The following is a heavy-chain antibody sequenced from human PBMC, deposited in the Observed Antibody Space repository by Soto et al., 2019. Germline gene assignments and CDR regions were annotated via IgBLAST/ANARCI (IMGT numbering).Heavy chain of an antibody. V-gene: IGHV3-30*18. D-gene: IGHD6-19*01. CDR1: GFSFSSFG. J-gene: IGHJ4*02. Sequence: GGSLRLSCAASGFSFSSFGMHWVRQAPGKGLEWVAVISYDGSNKYYVDSVKGRFTISRDNSKNTLFLQMNGLRAEDTAVYYCAKGFKPVAGYFDYWGQGTLVTAPQ. CDR3: AKGFKPVAGYFDY. CDR2: ISYDGSNK.